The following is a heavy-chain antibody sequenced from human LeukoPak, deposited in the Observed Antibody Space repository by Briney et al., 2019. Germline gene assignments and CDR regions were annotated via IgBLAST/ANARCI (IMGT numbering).Heavy chain of an antibody. CDR1: GLTLSIYA. Sequence: GGSLRLSCAASGLTLSIYAMSWVRQAGGKGLEWVSAISGSGGSTYYADSVKGRFTISRDNSKNTLYLQMSSLRAEDTAVYYCAKPKDNSLYCFDYWGQGTLVTVSS. J-gene: IGHJ4*02. V-gene: IGHV3-23*01. D-gene: IGHD1-20*01. CDR2: ISGSGGST. CDR3: AKPKDNSLYCFDY.